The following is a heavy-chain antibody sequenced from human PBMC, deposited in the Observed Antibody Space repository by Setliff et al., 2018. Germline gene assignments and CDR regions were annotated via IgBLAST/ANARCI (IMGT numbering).Heavy chain of an antibody. D-gene: IGHD3-10*01. CDR2: IYYSGST. Sequence: PSETLSLTCTVSGGSISSSSYYWGWIRQPPGKGLEWIGSIYYSGSTYYNPSLKSRVTISVDTSKNQFSLKLSSVTAADTAVYYCARIYLLLWFGELLSGWFDPWGQGTLVTVSS. CDR1: GGSISSSSYY. CDR3: ARIYLLLWFGELLSGWFDP. J-gene: IGHJ5*02. V-gene: IGHV4-39*07.